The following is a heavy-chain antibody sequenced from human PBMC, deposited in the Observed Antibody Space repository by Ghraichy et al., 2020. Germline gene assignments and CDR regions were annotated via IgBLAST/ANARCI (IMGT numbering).Heavy chain of an antibody. CDR3: ARNTAGSGPYPYYFDY. V-gene: IGHV4-34*01. Sequence: SETLSLTCAVNGGSFSDHNWSWIRQPPGRGLEWIGEIHHSGNSNKNPALNSRITMSVDASKNQFSLRLTSVTAADTAVYYCARNTAGSGPYPYYFDYWGHGILVSISS. D-gene: IGHD3-10*01. CDR1: GGSFSDHN. J-gene: IGHJ4*01. CDR2: IHHSGNS.